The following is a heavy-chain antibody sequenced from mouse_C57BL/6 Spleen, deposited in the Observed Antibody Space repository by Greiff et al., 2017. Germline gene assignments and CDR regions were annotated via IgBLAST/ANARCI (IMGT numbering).Heavy chain of an antibody. Sequence: QVQLQQSGAELVRPGASVTLSCKASGYTFTDYEMHWVKQTPVHGLEWIGAIDPETGGTAYNQKFKGKAILTADKSSSTAYMELRSLTSEDSAVYYCARVGLWLRQGDYWGQGTTLTVSS. CDR2: IDPETGGT. D-gene: IGHD2-2*01. J-gene: IGHJ2*01. CDR1: GYTFTDYE. V-gene: IGHV1-15*01. CDR3: ARVGLWLRQGDY.